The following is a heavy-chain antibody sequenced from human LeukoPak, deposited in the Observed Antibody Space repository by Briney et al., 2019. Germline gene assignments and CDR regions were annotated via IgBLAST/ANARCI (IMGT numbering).Heavy chain of an antibody. J-gene: IGHJ4*02. D-gene: IGHD3-3*01. CDR2: INTNTANP. V-gene: IGHV7-4-1*02. CDR1: GYTFTTFA. Sequence: AASVQVSCKASGYTFTTFALIWVRQAAGQGVEWMGWINTNTANPTYAQAFTGRFVLSLDTSVSTSYLQISSLKTEDTAVYYCARVRRFLNGGVAGIDYWGQGSLVTVSS. CDR3: ARVRRFLNGGVAGIDY.